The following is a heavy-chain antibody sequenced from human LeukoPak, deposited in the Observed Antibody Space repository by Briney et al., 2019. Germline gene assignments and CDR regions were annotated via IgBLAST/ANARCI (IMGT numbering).Heavy chain of an antibody. J-gene: IGHJ4*02. CDR2: IIPIFGTA. D-gene: IGHD1-20*01. Sequence: GASVKVSCKASGYTFTGYYMHWVRQAPGQGLEWMGRIIPIFGTAIYAQKFQGRVTMTEDTSTDTAYMELSSLRSEDTAVYYCVTDGGSGNWTDGSEYWGQGTLVTVSS. CDR3: VTDGGSGNWTDGSEY. V-gene: IGHV1-46*01. CDR1: GYTFTGYY.